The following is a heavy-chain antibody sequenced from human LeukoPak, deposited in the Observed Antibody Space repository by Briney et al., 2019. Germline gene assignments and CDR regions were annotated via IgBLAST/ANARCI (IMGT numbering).Heavy chain of an antibody. Sequence: PGGSLRLSCVASGFTFSNYGMHWVRQAPGKGLEWVAFIRYDGTKRYYSGSVEGRFIISRDNSMNTLVLQVNSLRAEDTAVYYCARDLIVVVTVLDYWGQGTLVTVSS. V-gene: IGHV3-30*02. CDR3: ARDLIVVVTVLDY. J-gene: IGHJ4*02. CDR1: GFTFSNYG. CDR2: IRYDGTKR. D-gene: IGHD3-22*01.